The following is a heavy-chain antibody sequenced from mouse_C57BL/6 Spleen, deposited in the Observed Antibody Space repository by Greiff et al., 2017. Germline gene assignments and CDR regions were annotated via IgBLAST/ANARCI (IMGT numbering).Heavy chain of an antibody. CDR3: ARKTAQAPLAY. V-gene: IGHV2-2*01. CDR2: IWRGGST. J-gene: IGHJ3*01. CDR1: GFSLTSYG. Sequence: QVQLQQSGPGLVQPSQSLSITCTASGFSLTSYGVHWVRQSPGKGLEWLGVIWRGGSTDSNAPFISRLSISNDNSKGKVFFKMNSLQADDTAIYYWARKTAQAPLAYWGQGTMVTVSA. D-gene: IGHD3-2*02.